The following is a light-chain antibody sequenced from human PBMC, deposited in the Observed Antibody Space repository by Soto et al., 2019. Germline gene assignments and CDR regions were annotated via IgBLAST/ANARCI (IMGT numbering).Light chain of an antibody. CDR2: SSN. J-gene: IGLJ1*01. Sequence: QSVLTQPPSASGTPGQRVTISCSGSSTNIGSHTVNWYQQVPGTAPKLLIYSSNLRPSGVPDRFSGSKSGTSASLAISGLQSEDEADYCCAAWDDIVNGYVFGTGTKLTVL. V-gene: IGLV1-44*01. CDR1: STNIGSHT. CDR3: AAWDDIVNGYV.